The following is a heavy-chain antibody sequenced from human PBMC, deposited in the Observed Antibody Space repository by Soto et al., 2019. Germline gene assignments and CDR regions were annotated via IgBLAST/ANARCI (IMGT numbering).Heavy chain of an antibody. D-gene: IGHD2-15*01. V-gene: IGHV1-58*02. J-gene: IGHJ2*01. CDR2: IVVGSGNT. CDR1: GFTFTSSA. CDR3: AADGGGYCSGGSCYGRYFDL. Sequence: QMQLVQSGPEVKKPGTSVKVSCKASGFTFTSSAMQWVRQARGQRLEWIGWIVVGSGNTNYAQKFQERVTITRDMSTSTAYMELSSLRSEDTAVYYCAADGGGYCSGGSCYGRYFDLWGRGTLVTVSS.